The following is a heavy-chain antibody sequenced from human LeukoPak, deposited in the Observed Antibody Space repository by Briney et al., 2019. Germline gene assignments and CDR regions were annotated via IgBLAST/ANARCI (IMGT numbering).Heavy chain of an antibody. J-gene: IGHJ5*02. CDR3: ARLYYGSGSPTFDP. V-gene: IGHV1-3*03. CDR1: GYTFTGYY. Sequence: ASVKVSCKASGYTFTGYYMHRVRQAPGQRLEWMGWINAGNGNTKYSQEFQGRVTITRDTSASTAYMELSSLRSEDMAVYYCARLYYGSGSPTFDPWGQGTLVTVSS. CDR2: INAGNGNT. D-gene: IGHD3-10*01.